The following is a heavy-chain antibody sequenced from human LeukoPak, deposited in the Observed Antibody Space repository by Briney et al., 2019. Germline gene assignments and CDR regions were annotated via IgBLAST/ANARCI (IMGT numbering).Heavy chain of an antibody. CDR2: MSYSGSI. Sequence: PSEPLSLPCTVSGGSISRSSYYWGWIRQPPGKGLEWIGSMSYSGSIYYHPSLKSRLTLSVVTSKPQSSIEQRAVPGAGPAVYYCARHPLSPLYTFDWWGQGTLVTVSS. J-gene: IGHJ4*02. CDR3: ARHPLSPLYTFDW. CDR1: GGSISRSSYY. D-gene: IGHD3-10*01. V-gene: IGHV4-39*01.